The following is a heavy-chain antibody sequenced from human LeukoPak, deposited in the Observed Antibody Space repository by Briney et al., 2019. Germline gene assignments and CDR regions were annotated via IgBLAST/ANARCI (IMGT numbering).Heavy chain of an antibody. CDR3: AKESRGWYPLDY. CDR2: ISSSSSTL. CDR1: GFTFSSYS. J-gene: IGHJ4*02. D-gene: IGHD6-19*01. V-gene: IGHV3-48*04. Sequence: GGSLRLSCAASGFTFSSYSLNWVRQAQGNGLEWVSYISSSSSTLYYADSVKGRFTISRDNAKNSLYLQMNSLRAEDTAVYYCAKESRGWYPLDYWGQGTLVTVSS.